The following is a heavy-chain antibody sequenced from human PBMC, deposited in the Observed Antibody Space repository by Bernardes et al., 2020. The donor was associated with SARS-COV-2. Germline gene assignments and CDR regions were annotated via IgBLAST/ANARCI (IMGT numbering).Heavy chain of an antibody. Sequence: GGSLRLSCAASGFTFDDYAMHWVRQAPGKGLEWVSGISWNSGTIGYAGSVKGRFTISRDNAKSSLHLQMNSLRAEDTALYYCAKDKTYDSSGHGGGMDVWGQGTTVTVSS. V-gene: IGHV3-9*01. CDR1: GFTFDDYA. CDR3: AKDKTYDSSGHGGGMDV. D-gene: IGHD3-22*01. J-gene: IGHJ6*02. CDR2: ISWNSGTI.